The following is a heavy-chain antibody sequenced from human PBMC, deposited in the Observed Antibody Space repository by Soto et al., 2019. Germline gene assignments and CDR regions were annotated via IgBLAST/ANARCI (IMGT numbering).Heavy chain of an antibody. CDR2: ISGSGDNT. Sequence: EVQLLESGGGLVQPGGSLRLSCAASGFPFSNYALTGVRKPPGKGLEWVSTISGSGDNTYYADSVRGRFTISRDNSKNTLYLQMNSLRADDTAVYYCAKRPLAARHTDYWGQGTLVTVSS. V-gene: IGHV3-23*01. CDR1: GFPFSNYA. J-gene: IGHJ4*02. CDR3: AKRPLAARHTDY. D-gene: IGHD6-6*01.